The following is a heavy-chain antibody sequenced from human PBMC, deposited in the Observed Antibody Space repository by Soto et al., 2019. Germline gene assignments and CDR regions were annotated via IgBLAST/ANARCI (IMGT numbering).Heavy chain of an antibody. J-gene: IGHJ5*02. Sequence: SETLSLTCSVSGDSISNSRFYWAWIRQPPGEGLEWIGSIYHTGNAYYNPSLKSRVTISVDTSKNQFSLKLTSVTAADAALYYCARDFFDSSDYTTNWFDPWGQGTLVTVST. V-gene: IGHV4-39*01. CDR3: ARDFFDSSDYTTNWFDP. CDR2: IYHTGNA. CDR1: GDSISNSRFY. D-gene: IGHD3-22*01.